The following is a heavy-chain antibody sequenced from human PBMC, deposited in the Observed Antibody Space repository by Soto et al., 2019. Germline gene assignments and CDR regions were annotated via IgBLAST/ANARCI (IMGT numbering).Heavy chain of an antibody. CDR1: GFTFSSYG. J-gene: IGHJ6*03. D-gene: IGHD7-27*01. Sequence: GGSLRLSCAASGFTFSSYGMHWVRQAPGKGLEWVAVIWYDGSNKYYADSVKGRFTISRDNSKNTLYLQMNSLRAEDTAVYYCARSNGDPDINYMDVWGKGTTVTVSS. V-gene: IGHV3-33*01. CDR3: ARSNGDPDINYMDV. CDR2: IWYDGSNK.